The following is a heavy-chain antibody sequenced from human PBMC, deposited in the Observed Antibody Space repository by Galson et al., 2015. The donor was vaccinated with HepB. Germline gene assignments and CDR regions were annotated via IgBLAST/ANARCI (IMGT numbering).Heavy chain of an antibody. D-gene: IGHD3-3*01. V-gene: IGHV1-69*13. J-gene: IGHJ5*02. CDR3: ARSPVLRFLEWLLYVDWFDP. CDR2: IIPIFGTA. CDR1: GGTFSSYA. Sequence: SVKVSCKASGGTFSSYAISWVRQAPGQGLEWMGGIIPIFGTANYAQKFQGRVTITADESTSTAYMELSSLRPEDTAVYYCARSPVLRFLEWLLYVDWFDPWGQGTLVTVSS.